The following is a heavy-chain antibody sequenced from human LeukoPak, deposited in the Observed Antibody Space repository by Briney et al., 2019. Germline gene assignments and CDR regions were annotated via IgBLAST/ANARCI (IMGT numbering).Heavy chain of an antibody. CDR3: ASTFYGDSPPY. V-gene: IGHV3-23*01. Sequence: GGSLRLSCAASGFTFSSYAMSWVRQAPGEGLEWVSSITAKGVDTYNTDSVQGRFTLSRDSSKNTLYLQMNSLRAEDTAVYYCASTFYGDSPPYWGQGTLVTVSS. J-gene: IGHJ4*02. CDR2: ITAKGVDT. D-gene: IGHD4-17*01. CDR1: GFTFSSYA.